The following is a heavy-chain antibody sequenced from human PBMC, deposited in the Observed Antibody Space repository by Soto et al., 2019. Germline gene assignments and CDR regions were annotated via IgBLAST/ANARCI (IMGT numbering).Heavy chain of an antibody. D-gene: IGHD3-3*01. Sequence: ASVKVSCKASGYTFTSYYMHWVRQAPGQGLEWMGIINPSGGSTSYAQKFQGRVTMTRDTSTSTVYMELSSLRSEDTAVYYCARDRSKGNYDFWSGYYYSAPNYYYYMDVWGKGTTVTVSS. J-gene: IGHJ6*03. CDR3: ARDRSKGNYDFWSGYYYSAPNYYYYMDV. CDR2: INPSGGST. V-gene: IGHV1-46*03. CDR1: GYTFTSYY.